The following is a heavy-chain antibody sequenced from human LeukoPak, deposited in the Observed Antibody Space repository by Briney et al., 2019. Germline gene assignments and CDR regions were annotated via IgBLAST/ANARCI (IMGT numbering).Heavy chain of an antibody. CDR2: ISYDGSNK. D-gene: IGHD3-10*01. CDR1: GFTFSSYA. J-gene: IGHJ4*02. Sequence: TGGSLRLSCAASGFTFSSYAMHWVRQAPGKGLEWVAVISYDGSNKYYADSVKGRFTISRDNSKNTLYLQMNSLRAEDTAVYYCAKTQGRTMVRGVMDYWGQGTLVTVSS. V-gene: IGHV3-30-3*02. CDR3: AKTQGRTMVRGVMDY.